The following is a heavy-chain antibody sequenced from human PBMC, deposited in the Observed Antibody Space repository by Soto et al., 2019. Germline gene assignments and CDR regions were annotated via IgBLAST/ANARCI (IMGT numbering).Heavy chain of an antibody. D-gene: IGHD5-18*01. J-gene: IGHJ5*02. CDR3: ARGRGYSYGHTGWFDP. CDR2: INHSGST. V-gene: IGHV4-34*01. Sequence: PSETLSLTCAVYGGSFSGYYWSWIRQPPGKGLEWIGEINHSGSTNYNPSLKSRVTISVDTSKNQFSLKLSSVTAADTAVYYCARGRGYSYGHTGWFDPWGQGTLVTVSS. CDR1: GGSFSGYY.